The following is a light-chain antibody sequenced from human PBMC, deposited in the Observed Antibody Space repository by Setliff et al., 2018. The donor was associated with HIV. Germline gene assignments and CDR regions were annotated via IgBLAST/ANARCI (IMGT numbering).Light chain of an antibody. CDR1: SSDVGGYNY. CDR2: DVS. CDR3: SSYTSSSPYV. J-gene: IGLJ1*01. V-gene: IGLV2-14*03. Sequence: SALTQPASVSGSPGQSITISCTGTSSDVGGYNYVSWYQQHPGKAPKLMICDVSNRPSGVSNRFSGSKSGNTASLTISGLQAEDEADYYCSSYTSSSPYVFGTGTKV.